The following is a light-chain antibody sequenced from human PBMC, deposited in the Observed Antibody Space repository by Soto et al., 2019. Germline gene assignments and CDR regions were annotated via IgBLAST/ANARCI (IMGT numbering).Light chain of an antibody. J-gene: IGLJ1*01. CDR3: CSFARGGTYV. V-gene: IGLV2-23*01. CDR1: SSSVGNYNL. Sequence: QSVLTQPASVSGSPGQSITISCTGTSSSVGNYNLVSWYQQHPGKAPKLMIYEGSKRPSGVSNRISGSESGNKASLTISGLQAEDEADYYCCSFARGGTYVFGTGTKLTVL. CDR2: EGS.